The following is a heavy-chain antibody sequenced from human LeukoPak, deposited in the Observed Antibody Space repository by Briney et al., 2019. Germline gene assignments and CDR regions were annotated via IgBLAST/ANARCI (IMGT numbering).Heavy chain of an antibody. CDR2: IYTSGST. Sequence: SETLSLTCTVSGGSISSGSYYWSWIRQPAGKGLEWIGRIYTSGSTNYNPSLKSRVTISVDTSKNQFSLRLSSVTAADTAVYYCARGTIFGVAWGYYYGMDVWGQGTTVTVSS. V-gene: IGHV4-61*02. CDR3: ARGTIFGVAWGYYYGMDV. J-gene: IGHJ6*02. CDR1: GGSISSGSYY. D-gene: IGHD3-3*01.